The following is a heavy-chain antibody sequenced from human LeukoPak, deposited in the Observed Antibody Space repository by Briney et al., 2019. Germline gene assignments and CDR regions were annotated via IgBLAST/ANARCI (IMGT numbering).Heavy chain of an antibody. CDR1: GFTFSSYA. CDR2: ISYDGNNK. Sequence: GGSLRLSCAASGFTFSSYAMHWVRQAPGKGLEWVAVISYDGNNKYYADSVKGRFTISRDNSKNTLYLQMNSLRAEDTAVYYCARDGGGDYYYYYGMDVWGQGTTVTVSS. D-gene: IGHD2-21*02. CDR3: ARDGGGDYYYYYGMDV. J-gene: IGHJ6*02. V-gene: IGHV3-30*04.